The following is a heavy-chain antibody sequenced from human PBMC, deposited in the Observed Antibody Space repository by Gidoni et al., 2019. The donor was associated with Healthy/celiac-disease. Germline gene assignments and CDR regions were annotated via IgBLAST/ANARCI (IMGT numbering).Heavy chain of an antibody. D-gene: IGHD2-15*01. V-gene: IGHV4-30-2*01. CDR2: IYHSGST. CDR3: AKYCSGGSCYSGAFDI. Sequence: QLQLQDSGSGPVKPSQTLSLTCAVSGGSIRSGGYSWSWIRQPPGKGLAWIGYIYHSGSTYYNPSLKSRVTISVDRSKNQFSLKLSSVTAADTAVYYCAKYCSGGSCYSGAFDIWGQGTMVTVSS. CDR1: GGSIRSGGYS. J-gene: IGHJ3*02.